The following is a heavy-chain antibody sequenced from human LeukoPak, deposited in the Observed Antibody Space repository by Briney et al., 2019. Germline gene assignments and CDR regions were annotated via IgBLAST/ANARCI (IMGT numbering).Heavy chain of an antibody. CDR2: FYASGSA. CDR3: GRTDCSGGSCYSSDN. V-gene: IGHV4-4*07. CDR1: GGSISSYY. J-gene: IGHJ4*02. Sequence: PSETLSLTCTVSGGSISSYYWSWIRQPAGKGLEWIGRFYASGSATYNPPLKGRVTMSVDTSKNQLSLKVYSVTAADTAVYYCGRTDCSGGSCYSSDNWGQGTLVTVSS. D-gene: IGHD2-15*01.